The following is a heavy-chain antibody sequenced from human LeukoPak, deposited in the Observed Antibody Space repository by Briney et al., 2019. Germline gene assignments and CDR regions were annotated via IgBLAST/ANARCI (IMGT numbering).Heavy chain of an antibody. CDR3: AKPAPHNTDYYYGVHFDY. J-gene: IGHJ4*02. V-gene: IGHV3-23*01. Sequence: PGGSLRLSCVASGFTFRSYAMSWVRQAPGKGLEWVSGISVSGSTYYADSVKGRFTISRDNSKNTLYLQMNSLRAEDTAVYYCAKPAPHNTDYYYGVHFDYWGQGTLVTVSS. CDR2: ISVSGST. D-gene: IGHD3-22*01. CDR1: GFTFRSYA.